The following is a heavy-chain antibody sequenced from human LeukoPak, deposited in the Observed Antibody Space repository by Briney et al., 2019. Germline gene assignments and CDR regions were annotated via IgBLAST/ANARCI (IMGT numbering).Heavy chain of an antibody. D-gene: IGHD3-22*01. CDR2: IYYSGST. CDR1: GGSISSYY. J-gene: IGHJ6*02. CDR3: ARRSDYYDSSGYSYYYYGMDV. Sequence: SETLSLTCIVSGGSISSYYWSWIRQPPGKGLEWIGYIYYSGSTNYNPSLKRRVTISVDTSKNQFSLKLSSVTAADPAVYYCARRSDYYDSSGYSYYYYGMDVWGQGTTVTVSS. V-gene: IGHV4-59*08.